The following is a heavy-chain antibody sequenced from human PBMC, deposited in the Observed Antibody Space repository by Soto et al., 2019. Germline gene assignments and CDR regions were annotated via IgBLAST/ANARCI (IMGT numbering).Heavy chain of an antibody. V-gene: IGHV3-30*18. CDR2: ISYDGDNK. CDR3: AKDRDVVSDHFEY. J-gene: IGHJ4*02. D-gene: IGHD2-15*01. Sequence: GGSLRLSCAASGFTFSSHGMHWVRQVPGQGLDWVAVISYDGDNKYYADSVKGRFTISRDNSKNTLFLQMNGLRTEDTAVYYCAKDRDVVSDHFEYWGRGTLVTVSS. CDR1: GFTFSSHG.